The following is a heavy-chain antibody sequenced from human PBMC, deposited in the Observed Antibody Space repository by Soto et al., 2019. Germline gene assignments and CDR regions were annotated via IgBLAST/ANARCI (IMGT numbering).Heavy chain of an antibody. CDR1: GDSIKTHY. CDR3: ASGWMAAFDN. CDR2: IYYSGST. D-gene: IGHD2-2*03. J-gene: IGHJ4*02. V-gene: IGHV4-59*11. Sequence: ETLSLTCHVSGDSIKTHYWSGIRQPPGKGLEWIGYIYYSGSTLYNPSLKRRVTISADTAENQFSLRLTSLTAADTAVYYCASGWMAAFDNWGQGTLVTVYS.